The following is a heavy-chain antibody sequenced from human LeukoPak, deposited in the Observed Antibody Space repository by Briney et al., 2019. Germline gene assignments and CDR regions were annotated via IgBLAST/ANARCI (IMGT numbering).Heavy chain of an antibody. V-gene: IGHV3-21*01. CDR2: ISSSSSYI. CDR3: ASLPTIFGVVPWFDP. D-gene: IGHD3-3*01. CDR1: GFTFSSYS. Sequence: GGSLRLSCAASGFTFSSYSMNWVRQAPGKGLEWVSSISSSSSYIYYADSVKGRYTISRDNAKNSLYLQMNSLRAEDTAVYYCASLPTIFGVVPWFDPWGQGTLVTVSS. J-gene: IGHJ5*02.